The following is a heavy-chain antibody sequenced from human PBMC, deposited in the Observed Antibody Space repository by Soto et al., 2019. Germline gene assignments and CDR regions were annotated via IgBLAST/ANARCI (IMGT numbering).Heavy chain of an antibody. CDR1: GFTFSSYS. Sequence: EVQLVESGGGLVQPGGSLRLSCAASGFTFSSYSMNWVRQAPGKGLEWVSYISISSSTIYYADSVKGRFTISRDNAKNSLYLQMNSLRAEDTAVYYCAREGGDLNWFDPWGQGTLVTVSS. CDR2: ISISSSTI. CDR3: AREGGDLNWFDP. V-gene: IGHV3-48*01. D-gene: IGHD4-17*01. J-gene: IGHJ5*02.